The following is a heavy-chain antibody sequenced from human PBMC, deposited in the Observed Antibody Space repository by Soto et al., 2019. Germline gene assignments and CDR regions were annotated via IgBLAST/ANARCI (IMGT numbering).Heavy chain of an antibody. CDR1: GFAFSSYS. J-gene: IGHJ4*02. CDR2: ISSSSSTI. V-gene: IGHV3-48*02. Sequence: LRLSCAASGFAFSSYSINWVRQAPGKGLEWVSYISSSSSTIYYADSVKGRFTISRDNAKNSLYLQMNSLRDEDTAVYYCARDRVRGVYYYDSSGPFDYWGQGTLVTVSS. CDR3: ARDRVRGVYYYDSSGPFDY. D-gene: IGHD3-22*01.